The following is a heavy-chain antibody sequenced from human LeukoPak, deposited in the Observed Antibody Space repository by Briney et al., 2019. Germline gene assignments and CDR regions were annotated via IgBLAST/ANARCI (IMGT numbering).Heavy chain of an antibody. J-gene: IGHJ3*02. CDR3: ARVHCSSTSCYISALPDAFDI. V-gene: IGHV4-59*01. CDR1: GGSISSYY. Sequence: PSETLSLTCTVSGGSISSYYWSWIRQPPGKGLEWIGYIYYSGSTNYNPSLKSRVTISVDTSKNQFSLKLSSVTAADTAVYYCARVHCSSTSCYISALPDAFDIWGQGTMVTVSS. D-gene: IGHD2-2*02. CDR2: IYYSGST.